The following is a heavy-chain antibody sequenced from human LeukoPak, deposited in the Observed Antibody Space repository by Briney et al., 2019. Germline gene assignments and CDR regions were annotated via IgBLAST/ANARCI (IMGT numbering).Heavy chain of an antibody. CDR1: GFTFSSYS. CDR2: ISSSSSYI. V-gene: IGHV3-21*01. CDR3: AGLAVAGTTHDY. J-gene: IGHJ4*02. D-gene: IGHD6-19*01. Sequence: GGSLRLSCAASGFTFSSYSMNWVRQAPGKGLEWVSSISSSSSYIYYADSVKGRFTIPRDNAKNSLYLQMNSLRAEDTAVYYCAGLAVAGTTHDYWGQGTLVTVSS.